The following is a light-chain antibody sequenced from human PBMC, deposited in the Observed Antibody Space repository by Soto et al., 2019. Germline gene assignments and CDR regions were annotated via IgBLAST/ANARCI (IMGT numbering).Light chain of an antibody. CDR3: LQHNSYPYT. CDR2: DAS. J-gene: IGKJ2*01. Sequence: EIVLTQSPATLSLSAGERATLSCRASQSVVTYLAWYQHKPGQAPRLLIYDASNRATGIPARFSGSGSGTDFTLSISSLEPEDFATYYCLQHNSYPYTFGQGTKLEIK. V-gene: IGKV3-11*01. CDR1: QSVVTY.